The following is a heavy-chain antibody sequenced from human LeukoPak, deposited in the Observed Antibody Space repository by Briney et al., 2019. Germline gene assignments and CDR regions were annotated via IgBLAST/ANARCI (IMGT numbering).Heavy chain of an antibody. Sequence: ASETLSLTCAVYGGSFSGYYWSWIRQPPGKGLEWIGEINHSGSTNYNPSLKSRVTISVDTSKNQFSLKLSSVTAADTAVYYCARVGYDSSGGVDYWGQGTLVTVSS. D-gene: IGHD3-22*01. CDR3: ARVGYDSSGGVDY. CDR2: INHSGST. J-gene: IGHJ4*02. V-gene: IGHV4-34*01. CDR1: GGSFSGYY.